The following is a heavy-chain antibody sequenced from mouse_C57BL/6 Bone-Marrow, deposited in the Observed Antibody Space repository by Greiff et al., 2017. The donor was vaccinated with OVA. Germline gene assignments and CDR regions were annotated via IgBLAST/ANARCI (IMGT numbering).Heavy chain of an antibody. CDR1: GFTFSDYY. CDR3: ARPDDCYAMDY. V-gene: IGHV5-12*01. CDR2: ISNGGGST. Sequence: EVQLVESGGGLVQPGGSLKLSCAASGFTFSDYYMYWVRQTPEKRLEWVAYISNGGGSTYYPDTVKGRFTISRDNAKNTLYLQMSLLKSEDTAMYYCARPDDCYAMDYWGQGTSVTVSS. J-gene: IGHJ4*01.